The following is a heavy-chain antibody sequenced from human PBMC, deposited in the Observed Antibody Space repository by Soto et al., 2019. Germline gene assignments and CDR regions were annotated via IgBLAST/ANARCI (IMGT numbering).Heavy chain of an antibody. CDR1: GGSVSSGGYY. Sequence: QVHLQESGPGLVKPSETLSLTCTVSGGSVSSGGYYWSWIRQPLGKGLEWSGYIYNSGSTNYNPSLKSRVTISVDTSKNQFSLKLTSATTADTAVYYCASGGYWGQGTLVTVSS. D-gene: IGHD3-16*01. CDR3: ASGGY. V-gene: IGHV4-61*08. CDR2: IYNSGST. J-gene: IGHJ4*02.